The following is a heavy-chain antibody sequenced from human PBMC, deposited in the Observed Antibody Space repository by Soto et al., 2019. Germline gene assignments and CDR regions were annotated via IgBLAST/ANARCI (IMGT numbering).Heavy chain of an antibody. CDR1: GFTFSSYS. J-gene: IGHJ6*02. CDR3: ARDRATMVRGVGYYYYGMDV. CDR2: ISSSSSYI. D-gene: IGHD3-10*01. V-gene: IGHV3-21*01. Sequence: GGSLRLSCAASGFTFSSYSMNWVRQAPGKGLEWVSSISSSSSYIYYADSVKGRFTISRDNAKNSLYLQMNSLRAEDTAVYYCARDRATMVRGVGYYYYGMDVWGQGTTVTVSS.